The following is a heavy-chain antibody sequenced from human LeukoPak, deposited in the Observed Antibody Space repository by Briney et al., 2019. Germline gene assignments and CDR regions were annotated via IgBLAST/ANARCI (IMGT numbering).Heavy chain of an antibody. D-gene: IGHD5-12*01. CDR3: ASGYDQYYFDY. CDR1: GGSFSGYY. V-gene: IGHV4-34*01. CDR2: INHSGST. J-gene: IGHJ4*02. Sequence: SETLSLTCAVYGGSFSGYYWSWIRQPPGKGLEWIGEINHSGSTNYNPSLKSRVTISVDTSKNQFSLKLSSVTAADTAVYYCASGYDQYYFDYSGQGTLVTVSS.